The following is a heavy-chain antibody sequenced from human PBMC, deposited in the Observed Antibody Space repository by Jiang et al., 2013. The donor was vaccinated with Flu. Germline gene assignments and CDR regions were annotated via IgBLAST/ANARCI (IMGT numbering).Heavy chain of an antibody. V-gene: IGHV1-69*01. Sequence: MGGIIPIFGTANYAQKFQGRVTITADESTSTAYMELSSLRSEDTAVYYCARGDDGGNSDDWYFDLWGRGTLVTVSS. D-gene: IGHD4-23*01. J-gene: IGHJ2*01. CDR3: ARGDDGGNSDDWYFDL. CDR2: IIPIFGTA.